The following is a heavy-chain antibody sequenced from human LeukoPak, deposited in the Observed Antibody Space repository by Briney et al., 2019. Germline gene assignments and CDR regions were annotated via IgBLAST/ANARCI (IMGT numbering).Heavy chain of an antibody. CDR3: AKKGSTWHFAY. CDR2: ISGSGDNT. V-gene: IGHV3-23*01. Sequence: PGGSLRLSCAASGFTFSSDAMIWVRQAPGKGLGWVSAISGSGDNTFYADSAKGRLTISRDNSKNTLYLQMHTLRAEDTAVYYCAKKGSTWHFAYWGQGTLVTVSS. D-gene: IGHD6-13*01. CDR1: GFTFSSDA. J-gene: IGHJ4*02.